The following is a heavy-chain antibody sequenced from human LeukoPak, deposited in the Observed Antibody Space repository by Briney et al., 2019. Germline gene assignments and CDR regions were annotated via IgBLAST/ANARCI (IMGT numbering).Heavy chain of an antibody. CDR2: IYYSGST. CDR3: VRTRWLQFAYFDY. CDR1: GGSISGGGYY. D-gene: IGHD5-24*01. Sequence: PSETLSLTCTVSGGSISGGGYYWSWIRQHPGKGLEWIGYIYYSGSTYYNPSLKSRVTISVDTSKNQFSLKLSSVTAADTAVYYCVRTRWLQFAYFDYWGQGTLVTVSS. V-gene: IGHV4-31*03. J-gene: IGHJ4*02.